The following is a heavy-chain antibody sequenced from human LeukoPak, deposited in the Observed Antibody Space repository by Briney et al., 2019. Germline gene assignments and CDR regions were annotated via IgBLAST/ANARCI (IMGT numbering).Heavy chain of an antibody. J-gene: IGHJ4*02. CDR2: ISYDGSDK. D-gene: IGHD1-7*01. CDR1: GFTFKTYG. V-gene: IGHV3-30*18. Sequence: GGSLRLSCAASGFTFKTYGMHWVRQAPGKGLEWVAVISYDGSDKYYADSVKGRFTISRDNPKNTLYLQMNSLRAEDTAVYYCAKIRVIFNWNYAYYFDYWGQGSLVTVSS. CDR3: AKIRVIFNWNYAYYFDY.